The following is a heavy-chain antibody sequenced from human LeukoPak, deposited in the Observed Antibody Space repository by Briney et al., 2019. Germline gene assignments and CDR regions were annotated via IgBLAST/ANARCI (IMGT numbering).Heavy chain of an antibody. CDR2: ISTSSSYI. CDR3: TRDQTPYY. Sequence: GESLRLSCAASGFTLSSYSMNWVRQTPGKGLEWVSSISTSSSYIYYADSVKGRFTISRDNARKSVSLQMNSLRVEDTAVYYCTRDQTPYYWGQGTLVTVSS. CDR1: GFTLSSYS. V-gene: IGHV3-21*01. J-gene: IGHJ4*02.